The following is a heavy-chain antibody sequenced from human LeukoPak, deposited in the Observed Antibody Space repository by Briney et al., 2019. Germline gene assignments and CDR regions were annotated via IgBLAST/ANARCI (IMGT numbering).Heavy chain of an antibody. CDR3: AGDKTTSGWYEIDY. V-gene: IGHV3-53*01. CDR1: GFTVSSFY. D-gene: IGHD6-19*01. CDR2: ISNDGGT. J-gene: IGHJ4*02. Sequence: GGSLRLSCAASGFTVSSFYMSWVRQAPGKGLESVSVISNDGGTYYADSVKGRFTISRDNSKNTVYLQMNSLRAEDTAVYYCAGDKTTSGWYEIDYWGQGALVTVSS.